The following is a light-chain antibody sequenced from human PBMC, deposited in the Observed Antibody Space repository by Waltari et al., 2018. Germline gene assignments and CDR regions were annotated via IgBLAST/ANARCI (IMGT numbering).Light chain of an antibody. Sequence: SYVLTQPPSVSVAPGQTARIPCGGDTIGSKRVHWYQQRPGQAPVLVIYDDSDRPSGIPSRFSGSNSGNTATLTISSVEAGDEADYFCQVWDNTTDHVYVFGSGTKVTV. J-gene: IGLJ1*01. CDR2: DDS. V-gene: IGLV3-21*02. CDR1: TIGSKR. CDR3: QVWDNTTDHVYV.